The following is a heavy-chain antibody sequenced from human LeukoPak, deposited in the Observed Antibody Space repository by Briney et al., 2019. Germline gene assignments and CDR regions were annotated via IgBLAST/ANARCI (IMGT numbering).Heavy chain of an antibody. Sequence: PGGSLRLSCSASGFTISSYWMHWVRQAPGKGLVWVSRINPAGSVTNHADSVRGRFTISRDTATNTLYLEMNSLRAEDTAVYYCSRDFVGVEDYWGQGTLVTVSS. CDR2: INPAGSVT. CDR3: SRDFVGVEDY. D-gene: IGHD3-16*01. J-gene: IGHJ4*02. V-gene: IGHV3-74*01. CDR1: GFTISSYW.